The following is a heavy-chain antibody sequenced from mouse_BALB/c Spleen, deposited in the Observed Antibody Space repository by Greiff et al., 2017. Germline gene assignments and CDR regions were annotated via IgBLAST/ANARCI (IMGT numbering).Heavy chain of an antibody. J-gene: IGHJ1*01. CDR1: GYTFTSYY. Sequence: QVQLQQSGAELVKPGASVKLSCKASGYTFTSYYMYWVKQRPGQGLEWIGEINPSNGGTNFNEKFKSKATLTVDKSSSTAYMQLSSLTSEDSAVYYCTRSPITTHPWYFDVWGAGTTVTVSA. V-gene: IGHV1S81*02. CDR2: INPSNGGT. D-gene: IGHD1-1*01. CDR3: TRSPITTHPWYFDV.